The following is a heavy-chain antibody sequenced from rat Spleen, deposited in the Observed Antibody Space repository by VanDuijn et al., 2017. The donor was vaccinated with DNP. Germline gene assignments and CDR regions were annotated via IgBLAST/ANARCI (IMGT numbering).Heavy chain of an antibody. Sequence: EVQLLEFGGGLVQPGRSMKLSCAASGFTFSTFPMAWVRQAPTKGLEWVASISTNGGTTYYRDSVKGRFTISRDNAKNTLHLQMDSLRSEDTATYYCATHGSIATISTGAMDVWGQGTSVTVSS. J-gene: IGHJ4*01. CDR2: ISTNGGTT. V-gene: IGHV5-46*01. CDR1: GFTFSTFP. CDR3: ATHGSIATISTGAMDV. D-gene: IGHD1-2*01.